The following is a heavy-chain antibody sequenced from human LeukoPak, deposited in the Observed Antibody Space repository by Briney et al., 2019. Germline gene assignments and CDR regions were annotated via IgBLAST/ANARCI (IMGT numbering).Heavy chain of an antibody. D-gene: IGHD3-9*01. J-gene: IGHJ6*02. Sequence: ASVKVSCKASGGTFSSYAISWVRQAPGQGLEWMGGIIPIFGTANYAQKFQGRVTITADESTSTAYMELSSLRSEDTAVYYCASDREDILTGYYRYNYGMDVWGQGTTVTVSS. CDR1: GGTFSSYA. CDR3: ASDREDILTGYYRYNYGMDV. V-gene: IGHV1-69*13. CDR2: IIPIFGTA.